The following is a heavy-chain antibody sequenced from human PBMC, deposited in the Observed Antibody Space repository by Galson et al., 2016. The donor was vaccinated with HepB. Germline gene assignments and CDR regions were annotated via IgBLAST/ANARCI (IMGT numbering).Heavy chain of an antibody. Sequence: SLRLSCAALGFTFRGSSMNWVRQAPGKGLEWISHITSDSSTRYYADSVKGRFTISRDNAKNSLDLQMNSLGAEDTAVYYCARGRDYAFDIWGQGTMVTVSS. V-gene: IGHV3-48*01. J-gene: IGHJ3*02. D-gene: IGHD3-10*01. CDR1: GFTFRGSS. CDR2: ITSDSSTR. CDR3: ARGRDYAFDI.